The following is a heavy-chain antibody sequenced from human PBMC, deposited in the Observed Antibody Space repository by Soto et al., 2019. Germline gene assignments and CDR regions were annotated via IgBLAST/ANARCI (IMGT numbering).Heavy chain of an antibody. D-gene: IGHD5-12*01. V-gene: IGHV1-69*06. J-gene: IGHJ6*02. CDR3: ARRGYSGYLPPYYYGMDV. Sequence: QVQLVQSGAEVKKPGSSVKVSCKASGGTFSSYAISWVRQAPGQGLEWMGGIIPIFGTANYAQKFQGRVTITADKSTSTAYRGLSSLRSEDTAVYYCARRGYSGYLPPYYYGMDVWGQGTTVTVSS. CDR1: GGTFSSYA. CDR2: IIPIFGTA.